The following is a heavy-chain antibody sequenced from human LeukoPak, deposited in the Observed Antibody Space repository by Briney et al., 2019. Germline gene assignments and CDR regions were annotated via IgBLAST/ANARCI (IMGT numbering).Heavy chain of an antibody. Sequence: ASVKVSCKASGYTFTGYYMHWVRQAPGQGLEWMGWANPNSGGTNYAQKFQGRVTMTRDTSISTAYMELSRLTSDDTAFYYCARDATARDYSNFDYWGQGTLVTVSS. CDR2: ANPNSGGT. CDR3: ARDATARDYSNFDY. V-gene: IGHV1-2*02. J-gene: IGHJ4*02. CDR1: GYTFTGYY. D-gene: IGHD4-11*01.